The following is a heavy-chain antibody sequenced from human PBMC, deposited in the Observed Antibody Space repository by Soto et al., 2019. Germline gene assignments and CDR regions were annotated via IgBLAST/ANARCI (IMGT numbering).Heavy chain of an antibody. J-gene: IGHJ4*02. D-gene: IGHD2-21*02. CDR1: GFSLSTSGVG. V-gene: IGHV2-5*01. Sequence: SGPTREPTQTLTLTCTFSGFSLSTSGVGVGWIRQPPGKALEWLALIYWNDDKRYSPSLKSRLTITKDTSKNQVVLTMTNMDPVDTATYYCAHPALCGGDCYSYYFDYWGQGTLVTVSS. CDR3: AHPALCGGDCYSYYFDY. CDR2: IYWNDDK.